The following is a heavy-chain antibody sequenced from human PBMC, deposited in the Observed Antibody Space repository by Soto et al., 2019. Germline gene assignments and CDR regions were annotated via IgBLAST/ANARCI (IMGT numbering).Heavy chain of an antibody. D-gene: IGHD3-22*01. J-gene: IGHJ4*02. CDR3: ASVSPVGDYYDSSGYYPPLY. CDR1: GFTFSSYA. Sequence: GGSLRLSCAASGFTFSSYAMHWVRQAPGKGLEWVAVISYDGSNKYYADSVKGRFTISRDNSKNTLYLQMNSLRAEDTAVYYCASVSPVGDYYDSSGYYPPLYWGQGTLVTVSS. CDR2: ISYDGSNK. V-gene: IGHV3-30-3*01.